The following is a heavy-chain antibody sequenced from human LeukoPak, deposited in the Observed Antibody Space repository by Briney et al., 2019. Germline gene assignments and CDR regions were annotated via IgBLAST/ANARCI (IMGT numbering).Heavy chain of an antibody. J-gene: IGHJ4*02. Sequence: PGGSLRLSCAASGFTFSSYGVSWVRQAPGKGLEWVSAISGSGGSTYYADSVKGRFTISRDNSKNTLYLQMNSLRAEDTAVYYCAKRLGHVGGNDYWGQGTLVTVSS. V-gene: IGHV3-23*01. CDR3: AKRLGHVGGNDY. CDR1: GFTFSSYG. CDR2: ISGSGGST. D-gene: IGHD3-16*01.